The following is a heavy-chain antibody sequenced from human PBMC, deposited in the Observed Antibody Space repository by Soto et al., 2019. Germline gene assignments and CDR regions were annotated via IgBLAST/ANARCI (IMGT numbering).Heavy chain of an antibody. Sequence: SVKVSCKASGGTFSSYAISWVRQAPGQGLEWMGGIIPIFGTANYAQKFQGRVTITADESTSTAYMELSSLRDEDTAVEYCARVRDSSGDYYHRRGDFDMDVWGHGTTVTVSS. V-gene: IGHV1-69*13. CDR1: GGTFSSYA. CDR3: ARVRDSSGDYYHRRGDFDMDV. D-gene: IGHD3-22*01. CDR2: IIPIFGTA. J-gene: IGHJ6*02.